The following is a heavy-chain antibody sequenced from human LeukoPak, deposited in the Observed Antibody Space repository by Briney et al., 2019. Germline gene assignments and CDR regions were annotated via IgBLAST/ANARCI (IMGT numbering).Heavy chain of an antibody. CDR1: GGSVSSGTYH. CDR3: ARSSGSYFDY. CDR2: ISYSGST. J-gene: IGHJ4*02. V-gene: IGHV4-61*01. D-gene: IGHD1-26*01. Sequence: PSETLSLTCTVSGGSVSSGTYHWTWIRQPPGKGLEWIGYISYSGSTSYNPSLKSRVTISVDTSKNQFSLKLNSVTAADTAVYYCARSSGSYFDYWGQGTLVTVSS.